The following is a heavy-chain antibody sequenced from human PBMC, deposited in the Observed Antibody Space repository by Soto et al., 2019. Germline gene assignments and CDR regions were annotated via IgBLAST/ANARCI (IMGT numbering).Heavy chain of an antibody. D-gene: IGHD6-13*01. CDR2: IWYDGSNK. Sequence: GSLRLSCAASGFTFSSYGMHWVRQAPGKGLEWVAVIWYDGSNKYYADSVKGRFTISRDNSKNTLYLQMNSLRAEDTAVYYCARGYSSSWYLSYGMDVWGQGTTVTVSS. CDR3: ARGYSSSWYLSYGMDV. V-gene: IGHV3-33*01. CDR1: GFTFSSYG. J-gene: IGHJ6*02.